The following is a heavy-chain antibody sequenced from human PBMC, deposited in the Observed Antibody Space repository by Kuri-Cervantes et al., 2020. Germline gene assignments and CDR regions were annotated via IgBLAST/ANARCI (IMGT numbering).Heavy chain of an antibody. CDR1: GFTFSSYA. J-gene: IGHJ6*02. CDR3: AIPHDYGDYYGMDV. Sequence: GESLKISCAASGFTFSSYAMHWVRQAPGKGLEWVAVISYDGSNKYYADSVKGRFTISRDNSKNTLYLQMNSLRAEDTAVYYCAIPHDYGDYYGMDVWGQGTTVTVSS. V-gene: IGHV3-30-3*01. CDR2: ISYDGSNK. D-gene: IGHD4-17*01.